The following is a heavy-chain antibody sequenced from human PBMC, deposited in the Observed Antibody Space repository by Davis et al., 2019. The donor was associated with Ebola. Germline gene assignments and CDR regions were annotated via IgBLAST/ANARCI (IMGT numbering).Heavy chain of an antibody. V-gene: IGHV4-39*07. CDR3: ARESEALDV. J-gene: IGHJ6*02. CDR1: GGSIISSSSY. CDR2: IYYSGIT. Sequence: MPSETLSLTCTVSGGSIISSSSYWGWIRQPPRKGLEWIGSIYYSGITYYNPSLKSRVTISVDTSKNQFSLKLSSVTAEDTAVYYCARESEALDVWGQGTTVTVSS.